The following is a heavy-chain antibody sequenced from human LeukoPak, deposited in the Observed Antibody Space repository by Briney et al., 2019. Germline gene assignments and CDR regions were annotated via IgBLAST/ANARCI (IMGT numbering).Heavy chain of an antibody. CDR1: GFTFSSSA. CDR3: ARDPGWELPNWWFDP. CDR2: ISGSSYTT. D-gene: IGHD1-26*01. V-gene: IGHV3-23*01. J-gene: IGHJ5*02. Sequence: GGSLRLSCAASGFTFSSSAMSWVRQAPGKGLEWVSVISGSSYTTYYADSVKGRFTISRDNSRKMLFLQMNSLRAEDTAVYYCARDPGWELPNWWFDPWGQGTLVTVSS.